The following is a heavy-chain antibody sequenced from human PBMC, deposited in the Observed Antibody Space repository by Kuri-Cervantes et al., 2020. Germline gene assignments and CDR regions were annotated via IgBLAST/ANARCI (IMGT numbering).Heavy chain of an antibody. V-gene: IGHV3-30*18. Sequence: GESLKISCTASGFTFSSYAMSWVRQAPGKGLEWVAVISYDGSNKYYADSVKGRFTISRDNSKNTLYLQMNSLRAEDTAVYYCAKIESSHGDAQYYFDYWGQGTLVTVSS. CDR1: GFTFSSYA. J-gene: IGHJ4*02. CDR3: AKIESSHGDAQYYFDY. D-gene: IGHD4-17*01. CDR2: ISYDGSNK.